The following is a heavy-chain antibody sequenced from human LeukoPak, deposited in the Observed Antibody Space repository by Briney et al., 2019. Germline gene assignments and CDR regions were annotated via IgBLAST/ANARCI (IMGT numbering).Heavy chain of an antibody. J-gene: IGHJ3*02. CDR3: RLLQDAFDI. CDR1: GFTFSGSA. V-gene: IGHV3-73*01. D-gene: IGHD3-22*01. CDR2: IRSKANSYAT. Sequence: GGSLRLSCAASGFTFSGSAMHWVRQASGKGLEWVGRIRSKANSYATAYAASVKGRFTISRDDSRNTAYLQMNSLKTEDTAVYYCRLLQDAFDIWGQGTMVTVSS.